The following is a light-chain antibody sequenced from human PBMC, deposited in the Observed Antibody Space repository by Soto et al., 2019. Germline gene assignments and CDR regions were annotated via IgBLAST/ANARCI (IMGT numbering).Light chain of an antibody. J-gene: IGLJ3*02. Sequence: QAVVTQEPSLTVSPGGTVTLTCASSTGAVTSGYYPHWFQQKPGQAPSSLIYNTNNKYSWTPARFSGSLLGDKAALTLSDVQREDEDEYYCLLYHGGGQLGVFGGGTKVTVL. CDR3: LLYHGGGQLGV. CDR1: TGAVTSGYY. CDR2: NTN. V-gene: IGLV7-43*01.